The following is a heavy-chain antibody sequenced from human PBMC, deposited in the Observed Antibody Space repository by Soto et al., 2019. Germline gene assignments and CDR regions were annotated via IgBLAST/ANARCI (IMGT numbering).Heavy chain of an antibody. J-gene: IGHJ4*02. D-gene: IGHD2-8*01. CDR2: FYYDGVNK. CDR3: GSWVSAHFDY. V-gene: IGHV3-23*01. Sequence: WESLRLSCAASGFTFYNDALNWVLESTGKGHEWVSTFYYDGVNKHYADSVEGRINDSRDNSKSTVDLEMTSLNAEDTAVYYCGSWVSAHFDYWGQGTLVTVSS. CDR1: GFTFYNDA.